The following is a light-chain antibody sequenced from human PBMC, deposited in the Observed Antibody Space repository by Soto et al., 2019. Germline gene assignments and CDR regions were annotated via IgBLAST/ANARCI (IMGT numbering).Light chain of an antibody. Sequence: IIMKKSPSTLSGSVVDRVTITSRASQTIRSWLAWYQQKPGKAPKLLIYKASTLKSGVPSRFSGSGSGTEFTLTISSLLPDDFAAYYCQHCTSYSWSFGQGTKVYIK. CDR1: QTIRSW. V-gene: IGKV1-5*03. CDR3: QHCTSYSWS. CDR2: KAS. J-gene: IGKJ1*01.